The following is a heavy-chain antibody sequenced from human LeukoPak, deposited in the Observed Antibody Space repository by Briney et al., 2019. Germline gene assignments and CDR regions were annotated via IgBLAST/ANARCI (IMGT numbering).Heavy chain of an antibody. CDR2: IYPGDSDT. J-gene: IGHJ4*02. CDR1: GYSFTSYW. Sequence: GESLKISCKGPGYSFTSYWIGWVRQMPGKGLEWMGIIYPGDSDTRYSPSFQGQVTISADKSISTAYLQWSSLKASDTAMYYCARHRSDSSEENYFDYWGQGTLVTVSS. D-gene: IGHD3-22*01. CDR3: ARHRSDSSEENYFDY. V-gene: IGHV5-51*01.